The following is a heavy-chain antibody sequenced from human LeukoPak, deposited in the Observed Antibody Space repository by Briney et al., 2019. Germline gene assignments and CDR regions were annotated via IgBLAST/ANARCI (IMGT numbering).Heavy chain of an antibody. Sequence: SVKVSCKASGGTFSSYAIGWVRQAPGQGLEWMGGIIPIFGTANYAQKFQGRVTITTDESTSTAYMELSSLRSEDTAVYYCASTFADYCGGDCYPYYFDYWGQGTLVTVSS. D-gene: IGHD2-21*02. J-gene: IGHJ4*02. V-gene: IGHV1-69*05. CDR3: ASTFADYCGGDCYPYYFDY. CDR2: IIPIFGTA. CDR1: GGTFSSYA.